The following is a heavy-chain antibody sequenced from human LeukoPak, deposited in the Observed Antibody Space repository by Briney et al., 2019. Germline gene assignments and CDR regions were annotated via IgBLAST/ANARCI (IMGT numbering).Heavy chain of an antibody. Sequence: TSETLSLTCAVYGGSFSGYYWSWIRQPPGKGLEWIGEINHSGSTNYNPSLKSRVTISVDTSKNQFSLKLSSVTAADTAVYYCARRRRIPYYFDYWGQGTLVTVSS. D-gene: IGHD1-1*01. CDR2: INHSGST. CDR3: ARRRRIPYYFDY. V-gene: IGHV4-34*01. J-gene: IGHJ4*02. CDR1: GGSFSGYY.